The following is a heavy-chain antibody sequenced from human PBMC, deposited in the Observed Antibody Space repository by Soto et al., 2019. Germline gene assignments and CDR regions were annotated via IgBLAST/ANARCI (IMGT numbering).Heavy chain of an antibody. D-gene: IGHD1-1*01. CDR1: GFTFSSYG. CDR3: AKYGAGGYNWNVDDAFDI. Sequence: VGSLRLSCAASGFTFSSYGMHWVRQAPGKGLEWVAVISYDGSNKYYADSVKGRFTISRDNSKNTLYLQMNSLRAEDTAVYYCAKYGAGGYNWNVDDAFDIWGQGTMVTVSS. CDR2: ISYDGSNK. J-gene: IGHJ3*02. V-gene: IGHV3-30*18.